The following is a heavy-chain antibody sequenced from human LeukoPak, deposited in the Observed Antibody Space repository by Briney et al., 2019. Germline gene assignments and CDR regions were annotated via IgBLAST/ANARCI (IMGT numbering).Heavy chain of an antibody. CDR2: IIPIFGTA. CDR3: ARHRGGGPNNGGLDP. V-gene: IGHV1-69*01. CDR1: GGTFSSYA. Sequence: SVKVSCKASGGTFSSYAISWVRQPPGQGLEWMGGIIPIFGTANYAQKFQGRVTITADESTSTAYMELSSLRSEETAVYYCARHRGGGPNNGGLDPWGEGSLVTVSS. D-gene: IGHD2-8*01. J-gene: IGHJ5*02.